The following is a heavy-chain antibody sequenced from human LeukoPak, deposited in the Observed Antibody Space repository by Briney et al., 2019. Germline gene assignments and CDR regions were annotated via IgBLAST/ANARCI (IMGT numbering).Heavy chain of an antibody. Sequence: SETLSLTCAVYGGSFRNYHWSWIRQPPGKGLEWIGEINHSGSTKYNPSLKSRVTISVDRSKNQFSLKLSSVTAADTAVYYCARGPDFYDSSGYYPIWGQGTLVTVSS. CDR2: INHSGST. CDR1: GGSFRNYH. J-gene: IGHJ4*02. CDR3: ARGPDFYDSSGYYPI. D-gene: IGHD3-22*01. V-gene: IGHV4-34*01.